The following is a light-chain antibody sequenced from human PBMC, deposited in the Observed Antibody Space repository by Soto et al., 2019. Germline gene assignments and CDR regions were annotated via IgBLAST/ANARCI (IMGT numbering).Light chain of an antibody. V-gene: IGLV2-11*01. J-gene: IGLJ3*02. Sequence: QSALTQPRSVSGSPGQSVTISCTGTSSDDGDYNYVSWYQQYPGKAPKLVIYDVSKRPSGVPDRFSGSKSGNTASLTISGLQAEDEADYYCCSFAGRYNFWVFGGGTKLTVL. CDR2: DVS. CDR3: CSFAGRYNFWV. CDR1: SSDDGDYNY.